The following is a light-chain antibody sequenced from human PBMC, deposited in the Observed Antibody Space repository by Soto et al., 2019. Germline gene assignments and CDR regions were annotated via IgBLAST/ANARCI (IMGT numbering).Light chain of an antibody. Sequence: QSALTQPASVSGSPGQSITISCTGTSSDVGGYNYVSWYQQHPGIAPKLLIYGVTNRPSGVSTRFYGCKSGNTASLPISGLQAADEAYYHCRSYTCASTRLYLFGPRTKFTVL. J-gene: IGLJ1*01. CDR2: GVT. CDR1: SSDVGGYNY. V-gene: IGLV2-14*01. CDR3: RSYTCASTRLYL.